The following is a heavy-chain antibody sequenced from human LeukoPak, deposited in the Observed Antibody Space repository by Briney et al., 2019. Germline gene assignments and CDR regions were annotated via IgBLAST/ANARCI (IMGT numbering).Heavy chain of an antibody. Sequence: SETLSLTCTVSGYSISGGYYWGWIRQPPGKGLEWIGTIYHSGNTYYNPSLKSRVTISIDTSKNQFSLKLRSVTATDTAVYYCARDRRTSVIVVVPAARFDPWGQGTLVTVSS. CDR2: IYHSGNT. D-gene: IGHD2-2*01. J-gene: IGHJ5*02. V-gene: IGHV4-38-2*02. CDR1: GYSISGGYY. CDR3: ARDRRTSVIVVVPAARFDP.